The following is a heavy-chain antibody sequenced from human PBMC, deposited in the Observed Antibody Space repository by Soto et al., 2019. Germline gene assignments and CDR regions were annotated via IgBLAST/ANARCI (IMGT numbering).Heavy chain of an antibody. D-gene: IGHD6-19*01. V-gene: IGHV1-3*01. CDR1: GYTFTSYA. CDR3: ARDGSSGWYSWFDP. Sequence: ASVKVSCKASGYTFTSYAMHWVRQAPGQRLEWMGWINAGNGNTKYSQKFQGRVTITRDTSASTAHMELSSLRSEDTAVYYCARDGSSGWYSWFDPWGQGTLVTVSS. CDR2: INAGNGNT. J-gene: IGHJ5*02.